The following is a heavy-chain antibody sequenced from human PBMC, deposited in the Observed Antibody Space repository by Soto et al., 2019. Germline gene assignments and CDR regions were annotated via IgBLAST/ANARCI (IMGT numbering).Heavy chain of an antibody. V-gene: IGHV3-23*01. CDR2: ISGSGGST. D-gene: IGHD3-9*01. CDR3: AKDIASSYYDILTGYLKSRRDAFDI. Sequence: PGGSLRLSCAASGFTFSSYAMSWVRQAPGKGLEWVSAISGSGGSTYYADSVKGRFTISRDNSKNTLYLQMNSLRAEDTAVYYCAKDIASSYYDILTGYLKSRRDAFDIWGQGTMVTVSS. J-gene: IGHJ3*02. CDR1: GFTFSSYA.